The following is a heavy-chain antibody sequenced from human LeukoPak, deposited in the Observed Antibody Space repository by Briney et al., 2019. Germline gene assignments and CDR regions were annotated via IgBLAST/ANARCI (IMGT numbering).Heavy chain of an antibody. CDR1: GFTFSSYS. CDR2: ISSSSSTI. D-gene: IGHD3-3*01. CDR3: ARDPKIPYYDFWSGYYTGIRGDAFDI. Sequence: GGSLRLSCAASGFTFSSYSMNWVRQAPGKGLEWVSYISSSSSTIYYADSVKGRFTISRDNAKNSLYLQMNSLRAEDTAVYYCARDPKIPYYDFWSGYYTGIRGDAFDIWGQGTMVTVSS. J-gene: IGHJ3*02. V-gene: IGHV3-48*01.